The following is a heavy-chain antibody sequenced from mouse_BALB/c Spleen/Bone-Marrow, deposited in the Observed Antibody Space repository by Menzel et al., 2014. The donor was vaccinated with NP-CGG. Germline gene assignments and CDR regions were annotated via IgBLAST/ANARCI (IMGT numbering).Heavy chain of an antibody. CDR2: IWAGGST. CDR1: GFSLTSYG. Sequence: VQLVESGPGLVAPSQSLSITCTVSGFSLTSYGVHWVRQPPGKGLEWLGVIWAGGSTNYNSALMSRLSISKDNSKSQVFLEMNRLQTDDTAMYYCAREGSTMITTPFAYWGQGTLVTVSA. CDR3: AREGSTMITTPFAY. D-gene: IGHD2-4*01. V-gene: IGHV2-9*02. J-gene: IGHJ3*01.